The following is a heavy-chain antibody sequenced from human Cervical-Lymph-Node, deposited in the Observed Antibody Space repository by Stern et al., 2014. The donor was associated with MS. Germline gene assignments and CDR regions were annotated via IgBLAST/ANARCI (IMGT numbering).Heavy chain of an antibody. Sequence: QLVQSGAEVKKPGASVKVSCKASGHTFTTYDFNWVRQASGQGLEWMGCMNAMRCHTGYAQKFQGRVTMPWNTSISTVFMELRSLTSEDTAVYFCTRGLSAAATGSLWGQGTLVIVSS. CDR1: GHTFTTYD. CDR3: TRGLSAAATGSL. CDR2: MNAMRCHT. V-gene: IGHV1-8*01. J-gene: IGHJ4*02. D-gene: IGHD1-26*01.